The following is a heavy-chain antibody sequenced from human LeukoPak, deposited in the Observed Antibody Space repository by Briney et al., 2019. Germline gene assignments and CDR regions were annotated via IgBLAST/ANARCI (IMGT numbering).Heavy chain of an antibody. J-gene: IGHJ4*02. D-gene: IGHD3-16*02. CDR1: GGSFSGYY. V-gene: IGHV4-34*01. CDR2: INHSGST. Sequence: SETLSLTCVVYGGSFSGYYWNWIRQPPGKGLEWIGEINHSGSTNYNPSLKSRVTISVDTSKNQFSLKLSSVTAADTAVYYCARGDYIWGSYRPDYFDYWGQGTLVTVSS. CDR3: ARGDYIWGSYRPDYFDY.